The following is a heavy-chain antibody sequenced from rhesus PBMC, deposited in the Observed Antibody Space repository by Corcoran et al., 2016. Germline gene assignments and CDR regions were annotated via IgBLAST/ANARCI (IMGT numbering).Heavy chain of an antibody. J-gene: IGHJ2*01. CDR2: IYGSSTST. D-gene: IGHD6-25*01. CDR1: GGSISDSYR. CDR3: ARGGGSWNRGFRGYFDL. Sequence: QLQLQESGPGVVKPSETLSLTCAVSGGSISDSYRWSWIRQPPGKGLEWRGYIYGSSTSTNYNPSLKRRVTISKDTSKNQFSLKLSSVTAADTAVYYCARGGGSWNRGFRGYFDLWGPGTPITISS. V-gene: IGHV4S10*01.